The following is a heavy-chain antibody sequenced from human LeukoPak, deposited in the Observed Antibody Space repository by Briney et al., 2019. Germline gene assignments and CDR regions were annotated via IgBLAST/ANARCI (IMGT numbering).Heavy chain of an antibody. Sequence: SETLSLTCAVYGGSFNGYYWTWIRQPPGKGLEWIGEINHSGSTNYNPSLESRVTMSVDTSKNQFSLKVTSVTAADTAVYCCARREDILTGHYSPHFDHWGQGTLVTVSS. V-gene: IGHV4-34*01. CDR1: GGSFNGYY. CDR2: INHSGST. D-gene: IGHD3-9*01. CDR3: ARREDILTGHYSPHFDH. J-gene: IGHJ4*02.